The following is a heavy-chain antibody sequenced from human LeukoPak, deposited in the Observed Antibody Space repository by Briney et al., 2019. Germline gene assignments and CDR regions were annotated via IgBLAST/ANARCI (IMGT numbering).Heavy chain of an antibody. J-gene: IGHJ2*01. Sequence: SETLSLTCTVSGGSISSSSYYWGWIRQPPGKGLEWIGEINHSGSTNYNPSLKSRVTISVDTSKNQFSLKLSSVTAADTAVYYCARRLYYDSSGYYGGSWYFDLWGRGTLVTVSS. CDR1: GGSISSSSYY. CDR2: INHSGST. D-gene: IGHD3-22*01. V-gene: IGHV4-39*07. CDR3: ARRLYYDSSGYYGGSWYFDL.